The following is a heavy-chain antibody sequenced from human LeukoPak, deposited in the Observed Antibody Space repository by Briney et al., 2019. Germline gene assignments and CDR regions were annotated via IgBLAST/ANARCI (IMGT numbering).Heavy chain of an antibody. V-gene: IGHV3-23*01. J-gene: IGHJ6*02. CDR2: ISGSGGST. CDR1: GFTFSSYA. CDR3: AREEPVPYYYYGMDV. Sequence: PGGSLRLSCAASGFTFSSYAMSWVRQAPGKGLEWVSAISGSGGSTYYADSVKGRFTISRDNAKNSLYLQMNSLRAEDTAVYYCAREEPVPYYYYGMDVWGQGTTVTVSS. D-gene: IGHD1-26*01.